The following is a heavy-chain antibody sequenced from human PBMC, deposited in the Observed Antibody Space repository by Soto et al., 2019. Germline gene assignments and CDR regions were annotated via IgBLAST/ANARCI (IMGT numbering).Heavy chain of an antibody. D-gene: IGHD3-10*01. Sequence: GGSLRLSCAASGFSLRDHALSWVRQAAGGGLEWVSGISGSEDRTNYADFVRGRFIISKDRAKNTLYLDMSGLRVDDTAVYFCGRTYTGGWGQGTLVTVSS. J-gene: IGHJ4*02. CDR1: GFSLRDHA. CDR2: ISGSEDRT. CDR3: GRTYTGG. V-gene: IGHV3-23*01.